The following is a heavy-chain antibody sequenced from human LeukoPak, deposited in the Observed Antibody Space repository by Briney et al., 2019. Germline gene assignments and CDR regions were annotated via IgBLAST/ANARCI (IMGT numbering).Heavy chain of an antibody. CDR2: IKEDGSER. Sequence: PGGSLRLSCEGSAFIFSGHWMNWVRQTPGRGLEWVASIKEDGSERQYVDSVKGRFTISRDNSKNTLYLQMNSLRAEDTAVYYCARVFRDADAFDIWGQGTMVTVSS. CDR1: AFIFSGHW. D-gene: IGHD5-24*01. V-gene: IGHV3-7*03. CDR3: ARVFRDADAFDI. J-gene: IGHJ3*02.